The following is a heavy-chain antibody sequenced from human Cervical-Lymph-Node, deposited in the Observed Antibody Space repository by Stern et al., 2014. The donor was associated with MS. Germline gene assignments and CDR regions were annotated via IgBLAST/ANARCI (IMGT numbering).Heavy chain of an antibody. V-gene: IGHV3-73*01. CDR1: GFTFRGPA. CDR3: TRRVYGSVWDNWFAP. CDR2: IRSRTNNYAA. Sequence: EVQLVESGGDLVQPGGSLKLSCAASGFTFRGPAMHWVRQASGRGLRWVGRIRSRTNNYAAASAAPGNGRFIITRDHSKKMKYLQMNSLGIEDTAVYYCTRRVYGSVWDNWFAPWGQGTLVTVSS. J-gene: IGHJ5*02. D-gene: IGHD6-19*01.